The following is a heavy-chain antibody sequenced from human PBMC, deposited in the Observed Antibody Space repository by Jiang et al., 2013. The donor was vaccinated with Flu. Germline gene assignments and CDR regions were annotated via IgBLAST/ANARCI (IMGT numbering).Heavy chain of an antibody. CDR3: ARTYDILTGDYFDY. J-gene: IGHJ4*02. D-gene: IGHD3-9*01. CDR1: GESFSVFRESFSAYY. Sequence: LLKPSETLSLTCGVYGESFSVFRESFSAYYWSWIRQPPGKGLEWIGEINHSGSTNYNPSLKSRVTISVDTSKNQFSLKLSSVTAADTAVYYCARTYDILTGDYFDYWGQGILVTVSS. CDR2: INHSGST. V-gene: IGHV4-34*01.